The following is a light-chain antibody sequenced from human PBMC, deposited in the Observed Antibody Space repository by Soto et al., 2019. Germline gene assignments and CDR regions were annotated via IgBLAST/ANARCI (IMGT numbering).Light chain of an antibody. Sequence: EMVMTQSPATLSVSPGERATLSCRASQSISSNLAWYQQKPGQAPRLLIYDASTRATGIPARFSGSGSGTEFTLTISSLQSEDFAVYYCQQYGSPLTFGGGTKVDIK. CDR1: QSISSN. V-gene: IGKV3-15*01. CDR3: QQYGSPLT. CDR2: DAS. J-gene: IGKJ4*01.